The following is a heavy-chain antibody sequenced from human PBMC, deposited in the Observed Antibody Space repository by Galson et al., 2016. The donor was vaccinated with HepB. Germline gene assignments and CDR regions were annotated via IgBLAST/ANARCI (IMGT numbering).Heavy chain of an antibody. CDR1: GFSLSTTGVG. CDR3: ARVYYDTSGAFEI. CDR2: IYWDYDK. V-gene: IGHV2-5*02. Sequence: PALVKPTQTLTLTCTLSGFSLSTTGVGVGWIRQPPGKALEWLALIYWDYDKRYSPSLMSRLTITKDTSRNQVVLTMTNLDPVDTATYYCARVYYDTSGAFEIWGQGTMVTVSS. J-gene: IGHJ3*02. D-gene: IGHD3-22*01.